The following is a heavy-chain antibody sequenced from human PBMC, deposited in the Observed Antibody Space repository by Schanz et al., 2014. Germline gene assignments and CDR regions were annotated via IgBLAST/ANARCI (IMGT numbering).Heavy chain of an antibody. V-gene: IGHV4-4*02. Sequence: QVQLQESGPGLVKPSGTLSLTCTVSGGSISSNNWWTWVRQPPGKGLEWIGEIYQSGKTTYDPSLKGRLPVSMDKSSNQFSLRLTSVTAADTAVYFCAGRPVRARSGGLDSWGQGTLVTVSS. J-gene: IGHJ4*02. CDR3: AGRPVRARSGGLDS. CDR1: GGSISSNNW. CDR2: IYQSGKT. D-gene: IGHD6-19*01.